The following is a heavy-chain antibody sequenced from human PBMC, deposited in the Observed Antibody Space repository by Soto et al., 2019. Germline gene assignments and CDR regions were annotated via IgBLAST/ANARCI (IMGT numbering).Heavy chain of an antibody. J-gene: IGHJ6*02. CDR1: GFTFSSFG. Sequence: QVQVVESGGGVVQPGRSLRLSCAASGFTFSSFGMHWVRQAPGKGLEWVSLIWYDGSKKSYGDSVKGRFTISRGNSRNTVYLKMNSLRADDTAVYYCARDASYYSLWSGYYPSRNGMDVWGQGTTVTVSS. CDR2: IWYDGSKK. CDR3: ARDASYYSLWSGYYPSRNGMDV. V-gene: IGHV3-33*01. D-gene: IGHD3-3*01.